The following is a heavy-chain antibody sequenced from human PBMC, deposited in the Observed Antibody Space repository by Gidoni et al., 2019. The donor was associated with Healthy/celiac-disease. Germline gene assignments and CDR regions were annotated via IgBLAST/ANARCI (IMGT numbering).Heavy chain of an antibody. CDR1: GFPFRSYG. V-gene: IGHV3-30*18. CDR3: AKHYCSSTSCYTGGSFDY. Sequence: QVQLVESGGGVVQPGRSLRLSCAASGFPFRSYGMHWVRQAPGKGLEWVAVISYDGSNKYYADSVKGRFTISRDNSKNTLYLQMNSLRAEDTAVYYCAKHYCSSTSCYTGGSFDYWGQGTLVTVSS. CDR2: ISYDGSNK. J-gene: IGHJ4*02. D-gene: IGHD2-2*02.